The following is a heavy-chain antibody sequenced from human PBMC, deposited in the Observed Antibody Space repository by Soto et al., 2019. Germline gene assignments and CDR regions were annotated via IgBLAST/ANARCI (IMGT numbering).Heavy chain of an antibody. J-gene: IGHJ6*03. V-gene: IGHV1-18*01. CDR3: ARFIRDEVPAARYYYYYYMDV. Sequence: GASVKVSCKSSGYTFTSYGISWVRQAPGQGLEWMGWISAYNGNTNYAQKLQGRVTMTTDTSTSTAYMELRSLRSDDTAVYYCARFIRDEVPAARYYYYYYMDVWGKGTTVTVSS. CDR1: GYTFTSYG. CDR2: ISAYNGNT. D-gene: IGHD2-2*01.